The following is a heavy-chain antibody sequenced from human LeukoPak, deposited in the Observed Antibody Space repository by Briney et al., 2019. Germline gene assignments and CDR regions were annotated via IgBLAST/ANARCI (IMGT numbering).Heavy chain of an antibody. Sequence: SETLSLTCTVSGGSISSYYWSWIRQPPGKGLEWIGYIYYSGSTNYNPSLKSRVTISVDTSKNQFSLKLSSVTAADTAVYYCARQGNTLNWFDPWGQGTLVTVSS. J-gene: IGHJ5*02. CDR3: ARQGNTLNWFDP. CDR1: GGSISSYY. D-gene: IGHD2-2*02. CDR2: IYYSGST. V-gene: IGHV4-59*08.